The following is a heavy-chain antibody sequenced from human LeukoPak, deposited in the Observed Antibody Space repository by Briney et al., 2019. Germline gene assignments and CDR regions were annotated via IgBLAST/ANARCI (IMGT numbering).Heavy chain of an antibody. J-gene: IGHJ4*02. CDR1: GFTFSSYE. D-gene: IGHD3-9*01. CDR2: ISSSGSTI. Sequence: PGGSLRLSCAASGFTFSSYEMNWVRQAPGKGLEWVSYISSSGSTIYCADSVKGRFTISRDNSKNTLYLQMNSLRAEDTAVYYCGMAVGTGYYKSFFDYWGQGTLVTVSS. V-gene: IGHV3-48*03. CDR3: GMAVGTGYYKSFFDY.